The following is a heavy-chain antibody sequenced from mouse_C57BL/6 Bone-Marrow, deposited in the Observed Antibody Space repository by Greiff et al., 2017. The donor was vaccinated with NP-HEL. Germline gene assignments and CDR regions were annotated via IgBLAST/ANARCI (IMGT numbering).Heavy chain of an antibody. D-gene: IGHD1-1*01. Sequence: QVQLKQSGPGLVAPSQSLSITCTVSGFSLTSYGVDWVRQSPGKGLEWLGVIWGVGSTNYNSALKSRLSISKDNSKSQVFLKMNSLQTDDTAMYYCARDYYGSSLYAMDYWGQGTSVTVSS. CDR3: ARDYYGSSLYAMDY. CDR2: IWGVGST. V-gene: IGHV2-6*01. CDR1: GFSLTSYG. J-gene: IGHJ4*01.